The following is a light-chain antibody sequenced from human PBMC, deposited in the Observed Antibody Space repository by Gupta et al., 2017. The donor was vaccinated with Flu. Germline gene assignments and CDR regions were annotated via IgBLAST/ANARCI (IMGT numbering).Light chain of an antibody. CDR2: ATY. J-gene: IGKJ1*01. CDR1: QGIRDY. V-gene: IGKV1-17*01. CDR3: LQQFSYPWT. Sequence: MTQSPSSLSASVGDTVTITCRASQGIRDYLGWYQQKPGRAPKLLISATYNLQSGVPSRFSGSAAGTEFTLTISSLQAEDFATYYCLQQFSYPWTFGQGTKVDTK.